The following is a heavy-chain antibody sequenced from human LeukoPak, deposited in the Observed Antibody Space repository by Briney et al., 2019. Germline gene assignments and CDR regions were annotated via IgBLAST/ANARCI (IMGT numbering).Heavy chain of an antibody. D-gene: IGHD3-16*01. CDR2: IQSDGSGE. J-gene: IGHJ4*02. V-gene: IGHV3-30*02. CDR3: VKDLPVLHS. CDR1: GFTFNSFA. Sequence: GGSLRLSCAASGFTFNSFAMHWVRQAPGKGLEHLAFIQSDGSGEYYADSVKGRFTISRDNSKNTLYLQMNGLRGDGTAVYYCVKDLPVLHSWGQGTLVTVSS.